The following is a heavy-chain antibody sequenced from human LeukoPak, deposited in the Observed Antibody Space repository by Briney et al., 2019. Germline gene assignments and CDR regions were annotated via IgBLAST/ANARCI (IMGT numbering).Heavy chain of an antibody. CDR2: MNPNSGNT. Sequence: ASVKVSCKASGYTFTGYDINWVRQATGQGLEWMGWMNPNSGNTGYAQKFQGRVTMTRNTSISTAYMELSSLRSEDTAVYYCARGHRSGIYYGSGSYYFGTWGQGTLVTVSS. CDR3: ARGHRSGIYYGSGSYYFGT. D-gene: IGHD3-10*01. V-gene: IGHV1-8*01. J-gene: IGHJ5*02. CDR1: GYTFTGYD.